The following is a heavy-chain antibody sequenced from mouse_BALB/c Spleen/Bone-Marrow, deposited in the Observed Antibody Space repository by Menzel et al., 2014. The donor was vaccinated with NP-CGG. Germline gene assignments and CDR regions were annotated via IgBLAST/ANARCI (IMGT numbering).Heavy chain of an antibody. D-gene: IGHD2-1*01. Sequence: QVQLKESGPELVKPGASVRISCKASGYTFTSYYMHWVKQRPGQGLEWIGWIYPGNVNTKYNEKFKGKATLTADKSSSTAYMQLSSLTSEDSAVYFCARWGNYGDYAMDYWGQGTSVTVSS. CDR2: IYPGNVNT. V-gene: IGHV1S56*01. CDR1: GYTFTSYY. J-gene: IGHJ4*01. CDR3: ARWGNYGDYAMDY.